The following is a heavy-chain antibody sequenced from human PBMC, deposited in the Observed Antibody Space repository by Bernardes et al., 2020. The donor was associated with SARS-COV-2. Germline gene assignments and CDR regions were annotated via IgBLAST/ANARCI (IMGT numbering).Heavy chain of an antibody. Sequence: GGSLRLSCLASGFMFSNYSMNWVRKAPGKGLEWVSSLDKTSTYIYYADSLKGRVTISRGNAKNSLYLQINSLRDEDTAVYYCAKGTRMGGAGYDYWGQGTLVTVSS. CDR1: GFMFSNYS. V-gene: IGHV3-21*06. CDR2: LDKTSTYI. CDR3: AKGTRMGGAGYDY. D-gene: IGHD6-13*01. J-gene: IGHJ4*02.